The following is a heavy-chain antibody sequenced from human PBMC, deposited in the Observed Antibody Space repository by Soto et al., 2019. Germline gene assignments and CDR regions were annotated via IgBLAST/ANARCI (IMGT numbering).Heavy chain of an antibody. J-gene: IGHJ6*01. CDR2: IYYGGGT. D-gene: IGHD3-3*01. Sequence: QLQLQESGPGLVKPSETLSLTCTVSGGSTSTNSYYWGWIRQPPGKGLEWIGSIYYGGGTYYNTSLKNRVPISVDTSKNQCSLKLSSVTAADTAVYDCAGGVVPVPPAHSYNPMDVW. CDR3: AGGVVPVPPAHSYNPMDV. V-gene: IGHV4-39*01. CDR1: GGSTSTNSYY.